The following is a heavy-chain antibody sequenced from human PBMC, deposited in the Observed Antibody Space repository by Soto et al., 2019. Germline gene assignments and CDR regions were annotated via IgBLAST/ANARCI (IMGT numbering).Heavy chain of an antibody. CDR2: IIPIFRSA. Sequence: QVQLVQSGAEVKKPGSSVKVSCKASGGDFINYGISWVRQAPGQGLEWMGEIIPIFRSANYAQKLQGRVTIAADESTTTAYMELTTLTSEDTAVYYCARDRYYDGVGYHYESAYWGQGTLVTASS. V-gene: IGHV1-69*01. D-gene: IGHD3-22*01. CDR1: GGDFINYG. J-gene: IGHJ4*02. CDR3: ARDRYYDGVGYHYESAY.